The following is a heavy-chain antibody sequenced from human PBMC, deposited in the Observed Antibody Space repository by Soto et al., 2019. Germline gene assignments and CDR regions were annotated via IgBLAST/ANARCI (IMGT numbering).Heavy chain of an antibody. CDR2: ISGIGGST. CDR3: ARGSSGYISSWYYFDY. V-gene: IGHV3-23*01. D-gene: IGHD6-13*01. Sequence: LNISCAASGFTFTDYALSWVRQAPGKGLEWVATISGIGGSTYLADSVKGRLSISRDNSKNTVSLLMNSLRAEDTAVYFCARGSSGYISSWYYFDYWGRGTLVTVSS. J-gene: IGHJ4*02. CDR1: GFTFTDYA.